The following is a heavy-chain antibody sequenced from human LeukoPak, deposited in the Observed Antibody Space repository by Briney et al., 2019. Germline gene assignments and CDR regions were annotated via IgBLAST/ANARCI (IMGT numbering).Heavy chain of an antibody. Sequence: ASVKVSCKASGYTFTSYGISWVRQAPGQGLEWMGWISAYNGHTNYAQKLQGRVTMTTDTSTTTAYMELRSLRSDDTAVYFCVRGDVYNRLNDYWGQGTLVTVSS. CDR1: GYTFTSYG. J-gene: IGHJ4*02. CDR3: VRGDVYNRLNDY. CDR2: ISAYNGHT. V-gene: IGHV1-18*01. D-gene: IGHD5-24*01.